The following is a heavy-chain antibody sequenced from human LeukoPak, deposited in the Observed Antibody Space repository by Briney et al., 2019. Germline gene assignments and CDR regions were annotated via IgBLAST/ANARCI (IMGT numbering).Heavy chain of an antibody. D-gene: IGHD2-2*03. V-gene: IGHV5-51*01. Sequence: GESLKISCKGSGYSFPTYWIAWVRQMPGKGREWMGIIYPDESNIRYSPSFQGQVTISADKSISTAYLQWSSLKALDTAMYYCARPPSRGYSSSFEYWGQGTLVTVSS. J-gene: IGHJ4*02. CDR1: GYSFPTYW. CDR2: IYPDESNI. CDR3: ARPPSRGYSSSFEY.